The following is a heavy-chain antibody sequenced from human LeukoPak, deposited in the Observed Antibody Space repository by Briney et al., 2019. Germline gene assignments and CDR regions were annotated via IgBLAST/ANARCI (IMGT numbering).Heavy chain of an antibody. D-gene: IGHD1-26*01. V-gene: IGHV4-39*01. CDR2: IYYSGST. J-gene: IGHJ4*02. Sequence: SETLSLTCTVSGGSISSRTYYWGWIRQPPGKGLEWIASIYYSGSTYYNPSLKSRVTISIDTSKNQFSLRLSSVTAADTAVYYCARLVGAATDPLDYWGQGTLVTVSS. CDR3: ARLVGAATDPLDY. CDR1: GGSISSRTYY.